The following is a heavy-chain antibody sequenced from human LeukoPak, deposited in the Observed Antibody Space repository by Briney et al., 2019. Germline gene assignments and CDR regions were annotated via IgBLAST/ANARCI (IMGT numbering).Heavy chain of an antibody. CDR1: GYTFTSYG. J-gene: IGHJ4*02. CDR3: ARTPITMVRGAPFDY. D-gene: IGHD3-10*01. V-gene: IGHV1-18*01. Sequence: ASVKVSCKASGYTFTSYGISWVRQAPGQGLEWMGWISAYNGNTNYAQKLQGRVTMTTDTSTSTAYMELSRLRSDDTAVYYCARTPITMVRGAPFDYWGQGTLVTVSS. CDR2: ISAYNGNT.